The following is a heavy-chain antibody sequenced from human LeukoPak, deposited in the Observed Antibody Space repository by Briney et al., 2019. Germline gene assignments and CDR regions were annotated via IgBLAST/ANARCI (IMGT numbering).Heavy chain of an antibody. CDR3: ASSKNRDYYFDY. Sequence: SQTLSLTCAVSGGSISSGGYSWSWIRQPPGKGLEWIGYIYHSGSTYYNPSLKSRVTISVDRSENQSSLKLSSVTAADTAVYYCASSKNRDYYFDYWGQGTLVTVSS. CDR2: IYHSGST. J-gene: IGHJ4*02. CDR1: GGSISSGGYS. V-gene: IGHV4-30-2*01. D-gene: IGHD1-14*01.